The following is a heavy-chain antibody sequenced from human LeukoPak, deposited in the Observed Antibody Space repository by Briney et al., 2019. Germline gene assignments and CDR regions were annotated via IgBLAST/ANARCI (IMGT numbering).Heavy chain of an antibody. D-gene: IGHD1-7*01. CDR2: INPTDSET. Sequence: GESLKISCKASGYSFTSYWIGWVRQMPGKGLEYMGMINPTDSETRYSPSFLGQVTISADKSISTAYLQWGSLEASDTAMYYCARELDYGDYWGQGTLVTVSS. CDR1: GYSFTSYW. V-gene: IGHV5-51*01. CDR3: ARELDYGDY. J-gene: IGHJ4*02.